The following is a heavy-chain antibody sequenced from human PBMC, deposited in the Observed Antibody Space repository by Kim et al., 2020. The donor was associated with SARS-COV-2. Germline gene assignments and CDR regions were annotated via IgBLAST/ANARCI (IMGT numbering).Heavy chain of an antibody. V-gene: IGHV3-33*05. CDR3: ARGTRARLGGGSGSPH. Sequence: GGSLRLSCAASGFTFSSYGMHWVRQAPGKGLEWVAVISYDGSNKYYADSVKGRFTISRDNSKNTLYLQMNSLRAEDTAVYYCARGTRARLGGGSGSPHWGQGTLVTVSS. CDR1: GFTFSSYG. J-gene: IGHJ4*02. D-gene: IGHD3-10*01. CDR2: ISYDGSNK.